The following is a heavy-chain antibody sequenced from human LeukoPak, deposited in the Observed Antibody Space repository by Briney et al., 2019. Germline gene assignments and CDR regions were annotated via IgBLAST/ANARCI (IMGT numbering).Heavy chain of an antibody. CDR1: GFTFNSYW. Sequence: GGSLRLSCAASGFTFNSYWMSWVRQAPGKGLEWVANIKQDGSVKYYVDSVKGRFTISRDNAKNSLYLQINSLRAEDTAVYYCARDRFRSGGLDVWGQGTTVTVSS. D-gene: IGHD2-15*01. V-gene: IGHV3-7*04. CDR3: ARDRFRSGGLDV. CDR2: IKQDGSVK. J-gene: IGHJ6*02.